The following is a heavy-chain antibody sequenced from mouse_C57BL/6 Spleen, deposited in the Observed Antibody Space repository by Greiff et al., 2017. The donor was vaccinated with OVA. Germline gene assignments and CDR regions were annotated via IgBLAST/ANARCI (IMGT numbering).Heavy chain of an antibody. V-gene: IGHV1-20*01. D-gene: IGHD1-1*01. CDR2: INPYNGDT. CDR1: GYSFTGYF. Sequence: QLQQSGPELVKPGDSVKISCKASGYSFTGYFMNWVMQSHGKSLEWIGRINPYNGDTFYNQKFKGKATLTVDKSSSTAHMELRSLTSEDSAVYYCARDYGSSYGGLFDYWGQGTTLTVSS. J-gene: IGHJ2*01. CDR3: ARDYGSSYGGLFDY.